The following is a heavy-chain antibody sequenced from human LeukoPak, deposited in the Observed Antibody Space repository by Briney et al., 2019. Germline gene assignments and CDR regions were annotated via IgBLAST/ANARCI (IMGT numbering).Heavy chain of an antibody. CDR1: GFTFRSYS. D-gene: IGHD4-17*01. CDR3: ASFMTTGTIPDY. V-gene: IGHV3-21*01. Sequence: PGRSLRLSRAASGFTFRSYSMNWVRQAPGKRLEWLSSIHSAVRHMYYADTVKGRFTISRDNAKSSLYLQMNSLSAEDTAVYYCASFMTTGTIPDYWGQGTLVTASA. J-gene: IGHJ4*02. CDR2: IHSAVRHM.